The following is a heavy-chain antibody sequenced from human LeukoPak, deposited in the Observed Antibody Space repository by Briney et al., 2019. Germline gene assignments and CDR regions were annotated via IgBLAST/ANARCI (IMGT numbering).Heavy chain of an antibody. J-gene: IGHJ6*02. Sequence: ASVKVSCKASGYTFTSYAMNWVRQAPGQGLEWKGWVNTNTGNPTYAQGFTGRFVFSLDTSVSTAYLQISSLKAEDTAVYYCARANSSSWPYYYYYGMDVWGQGTTVTVSS. CDR1: GYTFTSYA. V-gene: IGHV7-4-1*02. D-gene: IGHD6-13*01. CDR2: VNTNTGNP. CDR3: ARANSSSWPYYYYYGMDV.